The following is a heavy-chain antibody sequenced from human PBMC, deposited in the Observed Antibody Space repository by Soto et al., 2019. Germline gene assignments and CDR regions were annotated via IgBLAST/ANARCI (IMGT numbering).Heavy chain of an antibody. CDR2: IYYSGST. D-gene: IGHD2-8*02. CDR3: AREYHRYGWQGAYPVDS. J-gene: IGHJ4*02. Sequence: SETLSLTCTVSGGSISSGGYYWSWIRQHPGKGLEWIGYIYYSGSTYYNPSLKSRVTISVDTSKNQFSLKLSSVTAADTAVYYCAREYHRYGWQGAYPVDSWGQGLLVTSPQ. V-gene: IGHV4-31*03. CDR1: GGSISSGGYY.